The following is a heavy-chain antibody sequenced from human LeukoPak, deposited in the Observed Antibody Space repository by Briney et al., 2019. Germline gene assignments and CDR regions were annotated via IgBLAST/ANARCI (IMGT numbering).Heavy chain of an antibody. CDR3: AKDDPFSSGWYN. D-gene: IGHD6-19*01. Sequence: PGGSLRLSCAASGFTFSSYSMNWVRQAPGKGLEWVSSISSSSSYIYYADSVKGRFTISRDNSKNTLYLQMNSLRAEDTAVYYCAKDDPFSSGWYNWGQGTLVTVSS. V-gene: IGHV3-21*04. CDR1: GFTFSSYS. CDR2: ISSSSSYI. J-gene: IGHJ4*02.